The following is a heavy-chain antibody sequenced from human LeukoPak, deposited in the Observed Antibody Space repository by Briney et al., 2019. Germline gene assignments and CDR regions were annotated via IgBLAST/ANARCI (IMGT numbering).Heavy chain of an antibody. J-gene: IGHJ4*02. D-gene: IGHD5/OR15-5a*01. CDR2: INHDGSLR. CDR1: GFALTNYG. Sequence: GGSLRLSCAASGFALTNYGMHWVRQAPGKGLVWVSHINHDGSLRNYADSVQGRFTVSRDIAKNTLYLHKNSLGADDTATYYCARDVFSLGDSWGQGTLVTVSS. V-gene: IGHV3-74*01. CDR3: ARDVFSLGDS.